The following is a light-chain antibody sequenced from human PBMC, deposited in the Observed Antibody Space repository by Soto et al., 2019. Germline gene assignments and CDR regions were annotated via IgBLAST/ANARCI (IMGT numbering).Light chain of an antibody. CDR2: DAS. V-gene: IGKV1-5*01. CDR3: QQYNTYPWT. J-gene: IGKJ2*02. CDR1: QTFNNW. Sequence: DIQMTQSPSTLSASVGDRVNITCRASQTFNNWLAWYRQKPGKAPKLLIYDASRLESGVTSRFSGSGSGTEFTLTISSLQPDDFATYYCQQYNTYPWTFGQGTKLEIK.